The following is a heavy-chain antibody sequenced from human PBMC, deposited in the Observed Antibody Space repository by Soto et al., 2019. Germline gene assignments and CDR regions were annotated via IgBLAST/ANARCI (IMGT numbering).Heavy chain of an antibody. J-gene: IGHJ4*02. CDR3: ASGLSGDKVDQ. V-gene: IGHV4-30-4*01. D-gene: IGHD2-21*01. CDR1: GGSISDGAYY. CDR2: IYDSGNT. Sequence: QVQLQESGPGLVKPSQTLSLTCTVSGGSISDGAYYWSWIRQPPGKGLEWIGHIYDSGNTYNNPSLKSRLNISVDTSKNHFSLNLTSVTAADTAVYYCASGLSGDKVDQWGQGTLVTVSS.